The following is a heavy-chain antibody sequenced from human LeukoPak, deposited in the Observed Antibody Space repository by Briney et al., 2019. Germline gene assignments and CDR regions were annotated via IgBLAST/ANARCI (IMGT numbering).Heavy chain of an antibody. CDR3: ARDATHYYDSSGYYF. Sequence: PSETLSLTCAVYGGSFSGYYWSWIRQPPGKGLEWIGEINHSGSTNYNPSLKSRVTISVDTSKNQFSLKLSSVTAADTAVYYCARDATHYYDSSGYYFWGQGTLVTVSS. D-gene: IGHD3-22*01. J-gene: IGHJ4*02. V-gene: IGHV4-34*01. CDR2: INHSGST. CDR1: GGSFSGYY.